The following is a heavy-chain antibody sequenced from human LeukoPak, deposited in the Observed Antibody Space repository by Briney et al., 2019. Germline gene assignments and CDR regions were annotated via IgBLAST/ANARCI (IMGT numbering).Heavy chain of an antibody. CDR2: IYPADSDI. V-gene: IGHV5-51*01. Sequence: GESLKISCKGSGYSINNYWIAWVRQMPGKGLEWMGIIYPADSDIRYSPPFQGQVTISADKSISTAYLQWNSLKASDTAMYYCARQEYCSGASCYTWFDPWGQGTLVTVPS. D-gene: IGHD2-15*01. CDR1: GYSINNYW. J-gene: IGHJ5*02. CDR3: ARQEYCSGASCYTWFDP.